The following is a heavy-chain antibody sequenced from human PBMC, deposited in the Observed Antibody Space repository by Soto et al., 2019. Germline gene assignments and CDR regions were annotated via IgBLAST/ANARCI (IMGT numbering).Heavy chain of an antibody. CDR3: ARAPYDSSGWLFDY. Sequence: QLQLQESGPGLVKPSETLSLTCTVSGGSISSSSYYWGWIRQPPGKGLEWIGSIYYSGSTYYNPSLKSRVTISVDTSKNQFSLELSSVTAADTAVYYCARAPYDSSGWLFDYWGQGTLVTVSS. CDR2: IYYSGST. D-gene: IGHD6-19*01. V-gene: IGHV4-39*01. J-gene: IGHJ4*02. CDR1: GGSISSSSYY.